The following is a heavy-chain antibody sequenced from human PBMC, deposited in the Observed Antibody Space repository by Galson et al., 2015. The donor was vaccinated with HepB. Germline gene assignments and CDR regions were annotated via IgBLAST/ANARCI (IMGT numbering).Heavy chain of an antibody. V-gene: IGHV5-10-1*01. Sequence: QSGAEVKKPGESLRISCKGSGYSFTSYWISWVRQMPGKGLEWMGRIDPSDSYTNYSPSFQGHVTISADKSISTAYLQWSSLKASDTAMYYCARQEITVTTGNDAFDIWGQGTMVTVSS. CDR3: ARQEITVTTGNDAFDI. CDR2: IDPSDSYT. CDR1: GYSFTSYW. D-gene: IGHD4-17*01. J-gene: IGHJ3*02.